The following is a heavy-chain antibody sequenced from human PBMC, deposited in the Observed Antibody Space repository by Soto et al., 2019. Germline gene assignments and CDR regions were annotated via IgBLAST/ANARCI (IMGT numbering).Heavy chain of an antibody. CDR2: IYYSGST. D-gene: IGHD6-13*01. V-gene: IGHV4-39*01. CDR3: ASPGDDSIAAAGTFYYYYGMDV. CDR1: GGSISSSSYY. J-gene: IGHJ6*02. Sequence: SETLSVTCTVSGGSISSSSYYWGWIRQPPGKGLEWIGSIYYSGSTYYNPSLKSRVTISVDTSKNQFSLKLSSVTAADTAVYYCASPGDDSIAAAGTFYYYYGMDVWGQGTTVTVSS.